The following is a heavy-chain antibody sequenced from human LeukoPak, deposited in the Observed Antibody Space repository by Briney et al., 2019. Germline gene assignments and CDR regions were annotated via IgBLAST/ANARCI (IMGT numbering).Heavy chain of an antibody. V-gene: IGHV4-31*03. CDR1: GGSISSGGYS. J-gene: IGHJ5*02. CDR2: IYYSGST. CDR3: ARADIVVVPAAIGGSKYNWFDP. Sequence: PSQTLSLTCTVSGGSISSGGYSWSWIRQHPGKGLEWIGYIYYSGSTYHNPSLKSRVTISVDTSKNQFSLKLSSVTAADTAVYYCARADIVVVPAAIGGSKYNWFDPWGQGTLVTVSS. D-gene: IGHD2-2*01.